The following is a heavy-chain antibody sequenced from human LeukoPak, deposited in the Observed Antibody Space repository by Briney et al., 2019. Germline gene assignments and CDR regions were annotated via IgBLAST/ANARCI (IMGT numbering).Heavy chain of an antibody. D-gene: IGHD3-10*01. CDR3: AREKAGGGFDP. J-gene: IGHJ5*02. CDR1: GFTFSSYS. CDR2: ISSSSSYI. Sequence: GGSLRLSCAASGFTFSSYSMNWVRQAPGKGLEWVSSISSSSSYIYYADSVKGRFTISRDNAENSLYLQMNSLRAEDTAVYYCAREKAGGGFDPWGQGTLVTVSS. V-gene: IGHV3-21*01.